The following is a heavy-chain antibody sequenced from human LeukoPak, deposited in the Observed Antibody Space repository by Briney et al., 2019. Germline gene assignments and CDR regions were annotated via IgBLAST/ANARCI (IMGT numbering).Heavy chain of an antibody. D-gene: IGHD3-22*01. CDR2: ISSSSSTI. CDR1: GASINSSNW. CDR3: ARGLDSRAYRGYFDY. Sequence: ETLSLTCAVSGASINSSNWWSWVRQAPGKGLEWVSYISSSSSTIYYADSVKGRFTISRDNAKNSLYLQMNSLRAEDTAVYYCARGLDSRAYRGYFDYWGQGTLVTVSS. V-gene: IGHV3-48*01. J-gene: IGHJ4*02.